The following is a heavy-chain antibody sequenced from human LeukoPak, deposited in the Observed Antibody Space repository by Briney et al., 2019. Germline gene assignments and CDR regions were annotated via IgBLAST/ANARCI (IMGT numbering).Heavy chain of an antibody. V-gene: IGHV3-21*01. J-gene: IGHJ4*02. D-gene: IGHD3-3*01. CDR3: ARVPRGYYIIQFDY. Sequence: GGSLRLSCAASGFTFSTYTMNWVRQAPGKGLEWVSSISSSSSYIYYADSVKGRFTISRGNAKNSLYLQMNSLRAEDTAVYYCARVPRGYYIIQFDYWGQGTLVTVSS. CDR2: ISSSSSYI. CDR1: GFTFSTYT.